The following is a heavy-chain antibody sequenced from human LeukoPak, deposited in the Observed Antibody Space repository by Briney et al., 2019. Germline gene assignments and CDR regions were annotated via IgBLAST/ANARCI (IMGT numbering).Heavy chain of an antibody. CDR1: GFTLCNYW. CDR3: AYSDHFDN. J-gene: IGHJ4*02. Sequence: GGSLRLSCAASGFTLCNYWMHWVRQAPGKGLVWVSRVDGDGSHSTYADSVKGRFTISRDNAKNTLYLQMNSLTGEDTAVYYCAYSDHFDNWGQGTLVTVSS. CDR2: VDGDGSHS. V-gene: IGHV3-74*03. D-gene: IGHD4-17*01.